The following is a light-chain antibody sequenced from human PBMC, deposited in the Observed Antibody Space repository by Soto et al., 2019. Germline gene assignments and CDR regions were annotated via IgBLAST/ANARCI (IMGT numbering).Light chain of an antibody. CDR2: GSS. CDR1: QSVRNNY. CDR3: QQYGSSPPYT. Sequence: EVVLTQSPGTLSLSPGERATLSCRASQSVRNNYIAWYQQKPGQSPKLLIFGSSDRATGIPDRFSGSGSGTDFTLTISRLEPEDFAVYYCQQYGSSPPYTFGQGTKLEIK. V-gene: IGKV3-20*01. J-gene: IGKJ2*01.